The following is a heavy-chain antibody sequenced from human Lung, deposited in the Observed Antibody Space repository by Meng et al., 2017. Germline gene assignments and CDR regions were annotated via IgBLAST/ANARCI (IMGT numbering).Heavy chain of an antibody. CDR2: TYHSGAT. V-gene: IGHV4-4*02. D-gene: IGHD3-10*01. CDR1: GASISHSNW. CDR3: ARGGDYPPKTGNDAFDI. Sequence: QGKLKRSGQGRLKPSGPLTLTGAVSGASISHSNWWSWLRQPPGKGLQWIGATYHSGATNYNPSLKSRVNMSVDKSKNQFSLRLSSVTASDTAVYYCARGGDYPPKTGNDAFDIWGPGTMVTVSS. J-gene: IGHJ3*02.